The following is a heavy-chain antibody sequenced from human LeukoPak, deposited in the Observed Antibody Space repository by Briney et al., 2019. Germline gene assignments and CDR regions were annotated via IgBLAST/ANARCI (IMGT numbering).Heavy chain of an antibody. Sequence: GGSLRLSCAASGFTFTPNAMNWVRQAAGKGLEWVSGIGGDGRSHYTDSVKGRFTISRDNSKNTVYLQMNSLRAEDTAVYYCAKGQGSPYYFDYWGQGTLVTVSS. D-gene: IGHD2-15*01. J-gene: IGHJ4*02. V-gene: IGHV3-23*01. CDR3: AKGQGSPYYFDY. CDR2: IGGDGRS. CDR1: GFTFTPNA.